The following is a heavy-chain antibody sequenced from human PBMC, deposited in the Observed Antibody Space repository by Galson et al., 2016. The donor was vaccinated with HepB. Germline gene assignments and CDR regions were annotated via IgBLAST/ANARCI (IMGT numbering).Heavy chain of an antibody. CDR2: ITTYSSDT. CDR3: ARDRDNYGSGSDY. CDR1: GYSFTSHS. V-gene: IGHV1-18*01. Sequence: SVKVSCTASGYSFTSHSISWVRQAPGQGLEWMGYITTYSSDTYYAPNLQGRVTMTTDTSTRTAYMELRSLRSDDTAVYYCARDRDNYGSGSDYWGQGTLVTVSS. J-gene: IGHJ4*02. D-gene: IGHD3-10*01.